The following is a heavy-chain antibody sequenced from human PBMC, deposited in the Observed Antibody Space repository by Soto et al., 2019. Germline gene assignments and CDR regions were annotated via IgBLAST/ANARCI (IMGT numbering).Heavy chain of an antibody. D-gene: IGHD3-3*01. CDR1: GFTVSSNY. CDR2: IYSGGST. CDR3: ARRFLEWLPPTVGYYYYCYSDV. V-gene: IGHV3-66*04. Sequence: EVQLVASGGGLVQPGGSLRLSCAASGFTVSSNYMSWVRQAPGKGLERVSVIYSGGSTYYADSVKGRFTISRDNSKNTLYLQMNSLRAEDTAVYYCARRFLEWLPPTVGYYYYCYSDVWGKGTTVTVSS. J-gene: IGHJ6*03.